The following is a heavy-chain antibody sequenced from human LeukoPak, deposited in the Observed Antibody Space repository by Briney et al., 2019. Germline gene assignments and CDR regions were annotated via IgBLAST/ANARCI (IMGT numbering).Heavy chain of an antibody. V-gene: IGHV3-74*01. D-gene: IGHD3-16*01. CDR2: INPDGSSI. CDR1: GFVFSNYW. J-gene: IGHJ4*02. Sequence: GWSLRLSCAASGFVFSNYWMYWVRQAPGRGLVWVSRINPDGSSIGYADFVRGRFTISRDNAKNTLFLQMNSLTVEDTAMYYCGRDLSWGSTDYWGQGTLVTVSS. CDR3: GRDLSWGSTDY.